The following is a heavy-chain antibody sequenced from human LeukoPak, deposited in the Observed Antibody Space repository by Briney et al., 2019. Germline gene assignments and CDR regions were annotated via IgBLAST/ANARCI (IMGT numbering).Heavy chain of an antibody. Sequence: GRSLRLSCTASGFTFSDYAMSWVRQAPGKGLEWVANIKEDGGEKNYVDSVKGRFTISRDNAKNSLYLQMNSLRVEDTAVYYCARGGFRFHSWGQGTLVTVSS. V-gene: IGHV3-7*05. CDR1: GFTFSDYA. J-gene: IGHJ5*02. CDR3: ARGGFRFHS. CDR2: IKEDGGEK.